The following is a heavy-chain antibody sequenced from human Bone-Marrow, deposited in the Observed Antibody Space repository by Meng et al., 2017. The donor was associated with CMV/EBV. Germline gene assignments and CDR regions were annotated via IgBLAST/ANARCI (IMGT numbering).Heavy chain of an antibody. CDR2: IYSGGST. D-gene: IGHD5-18*01. J-gene: IGHJ6*02. V-gene: IGHV3-66*01. Sequence: GEYLKISCAASGFTVSSNYMSWVRQAPGKGLEWVSVIYSGGSTYYADSVKGRFTISRDNSKNSLYLQMNSLRAEDTAVYYCARDLWVLEDTAMVSNYYYYYGMDVWGQGTTVTVSS. CDR1: GFTVSSNY. CDR3: ARDLWVLEDTAMVSNYYYYYGMDV.